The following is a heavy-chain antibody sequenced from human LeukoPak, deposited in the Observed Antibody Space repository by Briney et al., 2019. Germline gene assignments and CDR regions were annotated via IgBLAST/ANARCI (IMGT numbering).Heavy chain of an antibody. CDR1: GGSFSGYY. CDR3: ARGLDYYDSSGYRLPALGY. CDR2: INHSGST. J-gene: IGHJ4*02. V-gene: IGHV4-34*01. Sequence: SETLSLTCAVYGGSFSGYYWSWIRQPPGKGLEWIGEINHSGSTNYNPSLKSRVTISVDTSKNQFSLKLRSVTAADTAVYYCARGLDYYDSSGYRLPALGYWGQGTLVTVSS. D-gene: IGHD3-22*01.